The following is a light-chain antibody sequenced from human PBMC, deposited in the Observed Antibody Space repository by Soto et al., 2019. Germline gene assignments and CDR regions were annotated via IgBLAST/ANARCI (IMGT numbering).Light chain of an antibody. V-gene: IGLV2-14*01. J-gene: IGLJ2*01. CDR1: SSDIGVFNY. CDR2: EVT. Sequence: QSVLTQPASVSGSPGQSTTISCTGSSSDIGVFNYVSWYQQTPGNAPKIIIFEVTNRPSGVSNRFSGSKSGNTASLTISGLQAEDEADYYCSSFASTYTLLFGGGTKATVL. CDR3: SSFASTYTLL.